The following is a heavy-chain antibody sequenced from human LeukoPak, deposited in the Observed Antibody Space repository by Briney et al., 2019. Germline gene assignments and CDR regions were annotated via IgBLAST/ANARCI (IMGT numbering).Heavy chain of an antibody. D-gene: IGHD3-22*01. V-gene: IGHV3-11*01. Sequence: GGSLRLSCAASGFTFSDYQMTWIRQAPGKGLEWVSYITSSRTTYYADSVKGRFTISRDNAKNSLYLQMNILRAEDTAVYCCARASPIIVVATRFDYWGQGTLVTVSS. CDR2: ITSSRTT. CDR3: ARASPIIVVATRFDY. CDR1: GFTFSDYQ. J-gene: IGHJ4*02.